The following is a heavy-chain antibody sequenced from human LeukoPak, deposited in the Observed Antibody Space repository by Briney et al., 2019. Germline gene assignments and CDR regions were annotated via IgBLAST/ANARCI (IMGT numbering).Heavy chain of an antibody. J-gene: IGHJ4*02. V-gene: IGHV4-59*01. CDR2: IYYSGST. D-gene: IGHD3-10*01. Sequence: PSETLSLTCTVSGGSISSYYWSWIRQPPGKGLEWTGYIYYSGSTNYNPSLKSRVTISVDTSKNQFSLKLSSVTAADTAVYYCVRELGWFGDPSHYFDYWGQGTLVTVSS. CDR1: GGSISSYY. CDR3: VRELGWFGDPSHYFDY.